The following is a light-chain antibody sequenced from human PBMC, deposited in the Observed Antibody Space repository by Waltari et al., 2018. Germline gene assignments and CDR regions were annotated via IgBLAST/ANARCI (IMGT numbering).Light chain of an antibody. CDR1: SLRRFS. CDR2: GQN. Sequence: SSELTQDPSVSVALGQTVRITCQGDSLRRFSASWYQQRPGQAPILVLYGQNNRPSGIPDRFSGSTSGNTASLTITGVQAEDEADYYCHSRDTSSTRVFGGGTRLTV. J-gene: IGLJ2*01. CDR3: HSRDTSSTRV. V-gene: IGLV3-19*01.